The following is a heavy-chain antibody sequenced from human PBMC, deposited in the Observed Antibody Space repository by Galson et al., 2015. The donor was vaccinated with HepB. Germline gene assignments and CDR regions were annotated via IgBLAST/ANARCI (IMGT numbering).Heavy chain of an antibody. D-gene: IGHD6-19*01. CDR3: VSYSSGWWQNY. V-gene: IGHV3-7*03. Sequence: SLRLSCAASGFAFSDYWMTWIRQAPGRGLEWVANIKQDGSGKYYVDSVKGRFTISRNNAKSSLYLQMSSLRAEDTAVYYCVSYSSGWWQNYWGQGTLVTVSS. CDR1: GFAFSDYW. J-gene: IGHJ4*02. CDR2: IKQDGSGK.